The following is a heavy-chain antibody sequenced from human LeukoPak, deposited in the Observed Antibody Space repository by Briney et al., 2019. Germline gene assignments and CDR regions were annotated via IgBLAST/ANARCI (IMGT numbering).Heavy chain of an antibody. CDR3: ARVTYNGYQHFDY. D-gene: IGHD3-10*01. CDR1: GGSISANTYY. V-gene: IGHV4-39*07. Sequence: SETLSLTCIVSGGSISANTYYWGWIRLPPGRGLEWIGEIHHRGTTYYNPSLRSRVTISVDTSKNQFSLRLTSVTAADTAVYYCARVTYNGYQHFDYWGQGNLVTVS. J-gene: IGHJ4*02. CDR2: IHHRGTT.